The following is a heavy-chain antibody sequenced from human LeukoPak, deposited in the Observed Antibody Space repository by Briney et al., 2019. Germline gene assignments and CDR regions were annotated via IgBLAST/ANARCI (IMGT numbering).Heavy chain of an antibody. J-gene: IGHJ4*02. CDR2: ISAYNGNT. D-gene: IGHD5-12*01. Sequence: ASVKVSCKASGYTFTSHGISWVRQAPGQGLERMGWISAYNGNTNYAQKLQGRVTMTTDTSTSTAYMELRSLRSDDTAVYYCARGPVDIVDTTKAIFDYWGQGTLVTVSS. V-gene: IGHV1-18*01. CDR1: GYTFTSHG. CDR3: ARGPVDIVDTTKAIFDY.